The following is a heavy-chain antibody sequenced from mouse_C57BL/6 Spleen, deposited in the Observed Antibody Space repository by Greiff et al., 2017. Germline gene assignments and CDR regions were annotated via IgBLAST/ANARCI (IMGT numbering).Heavy chain of an antibody. CDR2: INYDGSCT. CDR3: ARDSGESAMDY. J-gene: IGHJ4*01. CDR1: GFTFSDYY. D-gene: IGHD2-13*01. V-gene: IGHV5-16*01. Sequence: QVVESEGCLVQPGSSMILSCTASGFTFSDYYMSCFLQAPEKGLEWVANINYDGSCTSYLDSLKCRFIFSRDNAKNILYLQMSSLKSEDTATYYCARDSGESAMDYWGQGTSVTVSS.